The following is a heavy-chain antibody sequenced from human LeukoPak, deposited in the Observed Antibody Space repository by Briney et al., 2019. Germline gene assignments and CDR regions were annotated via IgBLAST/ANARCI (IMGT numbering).Heavy chain of an antibody. CDR3: ARESVSGNSGYDY. CDR2: INPNSGGT. CDR1: GYTFAGYY. J-gene: IGHJ4*02. V-gene: IGHV1-2*04. Sequence: ASVKVFCKASGYTFAGYYMHWVRQAPGQGLEWMGWINPNSGGTNYAQKFQGWVTMTRDTSISTAYMELSRLRSDDTAVYYCARESVSGNSGYDYWGQGTLVTVSS. D-gene: IGHD4-23*01.